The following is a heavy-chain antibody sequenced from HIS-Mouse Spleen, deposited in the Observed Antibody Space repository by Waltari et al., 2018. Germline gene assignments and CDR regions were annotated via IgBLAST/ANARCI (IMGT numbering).Heavy chain of an antibody. CDR2: ITPIFGTA. CDR1: GGTFSSYA. Sequence: QVQLVQSGAEVKKPGSSVKVSCKAAGGTFSSYAISWVRQAPGQGLEWMGGITPIFGTANNEQKFQGSVTITAGESTSTAYMELSSLRSEDTAVYYCASHYSSSSSAFDIWGQGTMVTVSS. CDR3: ASHYSSSSSAFDI. V-gene: IGHV1-69*01. J-gene: IGHJ3*02. D-gene: IGHD6-6*01.